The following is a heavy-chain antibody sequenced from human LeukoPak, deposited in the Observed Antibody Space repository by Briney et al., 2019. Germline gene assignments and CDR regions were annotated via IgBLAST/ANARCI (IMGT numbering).Heavy chain of an antibody. CDR2: IYYSGST. CDR1: GGSISSYY. Sequence: SETLSHTCTVSGGSISSYYWSWIRQPPGKGLEWIGYIYYSGSTNYNPSLKSRVTISVDTSKNQFSLKLSSVTAADTAVYYCARETPWGMVRGGNDAFDIWGQGTMVTVSS. J-gene: IGHJ3*02. CDR3: ARETPWGMVRGGNDAFDI. D-gene: IGHD3-10*01. V-gene: IGHV4-59*01.